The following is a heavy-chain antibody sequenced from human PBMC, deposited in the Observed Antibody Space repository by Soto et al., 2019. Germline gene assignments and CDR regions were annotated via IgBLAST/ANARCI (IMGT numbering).Heavy chain of an antibody. CDR1: GGSISSYY. Sequence: SETLSLTCTVSGGSISSYYWSWIRQPPGKGLEWIGYIYYSGSTNYNPSLKSRVTISVDTSKNQFSLKLSSVTAADTAVYYCARFPSPYCTNGVCPGPYYYYMDVWGKGTTVTVSS. CDR2: IYYSGST. J-gene: IGHJ6*03. CDR3: ARFPSPYCTNGVCPGPYYYYMDV. V-gene: IGHV4-59*01. D-gene: IGHD2-8*01.